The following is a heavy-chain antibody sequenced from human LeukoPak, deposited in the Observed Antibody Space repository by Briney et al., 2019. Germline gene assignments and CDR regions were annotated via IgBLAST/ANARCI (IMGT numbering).Heavy chain of an antibody. CDR1: GITFDDYA. D-gene: IGHD1-26*01. CDR2: ISWNSGSI. J-gene: IGHJ4*02. V-gene: IGHV3-9*01. Sequence: GRSLRLSCAASGITFDDYAMHWVRQAPGKGLEWVSGISWNSGSIGYADSVKGRFTISRDNAKNSLYLQMNSLRAEDTAVYYCATAGGSYYDHYWGQGTLVTVSS. CDR3: ATAGGSYYDHY.